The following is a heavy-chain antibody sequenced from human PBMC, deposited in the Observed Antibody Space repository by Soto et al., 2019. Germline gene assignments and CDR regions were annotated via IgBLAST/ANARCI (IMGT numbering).Heavy chain of an antibody. D-gene: IGHD2-2*01. CDR1: GFTFSSYW. Sequence: GGSLRLSCAASGFTFSSYWMQWVRQAPGKGLVWVARINSDGSSTSHADSVKGRFTISRDNAKNTLYLQMSSLRAEDTAVYYCARPQYLPDDVFDVWGRGTVVPVSS. V-gene: IGHV3-74*01. CDR3: ARPQYLPDDVFDV. J-gene: IGHJ3*01. CDR2: INSDGSST.